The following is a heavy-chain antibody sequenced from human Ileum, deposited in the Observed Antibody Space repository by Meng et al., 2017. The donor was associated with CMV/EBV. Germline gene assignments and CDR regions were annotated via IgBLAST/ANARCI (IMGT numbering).Heavy chain of an antibody. Sequence: GGSLRLSCAASGFTFSSYSMNWVRQAPGKGLEWVASISSSSSYIYYADSVKGRFTISRDNAKNSLYLQMNSLRAEDTAVYYCARDLNWNYFDYWGQGTLVTVSS. J-gene: IGHJ4*02. D-gene: IGHD1-20*01. CDR2: ISSSSSYI. V-gene: IGHV3-21*01. CDR3: ARDLNWNYFDY. CDR1: GFTFSSYS.